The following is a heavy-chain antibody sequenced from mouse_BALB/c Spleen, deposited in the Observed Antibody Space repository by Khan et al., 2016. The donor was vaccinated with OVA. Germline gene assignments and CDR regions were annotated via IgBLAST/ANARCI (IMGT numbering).Heavy chain of an antibody. CDR2: INPNNGDS. CDR1: GYTFTSYY. D-gene: IGHD2-1*01. J-gene: IGHJ3*01. V-gene: IGHV1S81*02. Sequence: VQLQESGAELVKPGTSVKISCKASGYTFTSYYMYWVKQRPGQGLEWIGGINPNNGDSNFNEKFKSKATLTVDKSSSTAYKQLGILTSEDSAVYSCERSGYGNPFAYWGQGTLVTVSA. CDR3: ERSGYGNPFAY.